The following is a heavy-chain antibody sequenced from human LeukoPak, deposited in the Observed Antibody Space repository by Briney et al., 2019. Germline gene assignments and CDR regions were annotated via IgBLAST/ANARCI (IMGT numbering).Heavy chain of an antibody. CDR2: IYYSGST. Sequence: SETLSLTCTVSGGSISSSSYYWGWIRQPPGKGLEGIGSIYYSGSTYYNPSLKSRVTISVETSKNQFSRKLSSVTAADTAVYYCARRDDSSGYYYAYFDYWGQGTLVTVSS. V-gene: IGHV4-39*01. J-gene: IGHJ4*02. CDR1: GGSISSSSYY. D-gene: IGHD3-22*01. CDR3: ARRDDSSGYYYAYFDY.